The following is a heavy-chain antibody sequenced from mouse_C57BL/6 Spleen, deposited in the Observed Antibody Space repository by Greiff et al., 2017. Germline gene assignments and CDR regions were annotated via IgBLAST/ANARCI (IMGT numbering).Heavy chain of an antibody. V-gene: IGHV1-81*01. D-gene: IGHD4-1*01. CDR2: IYPRSGNT. J-gene: IGHJ3*01. Sequence: VKVVESGAELARPGASVKLSCKASGYTFTSYGISWVKQRTGQGLEWIGEIYPRSGNTYYNEKFKGKATLTADKSSSTAYMELRSLTSEDSAVYFCARRTGSFAYWGQGTLVTVSA. CDR1: GYTFTSYG. CDR3: ARRTGSFAY.